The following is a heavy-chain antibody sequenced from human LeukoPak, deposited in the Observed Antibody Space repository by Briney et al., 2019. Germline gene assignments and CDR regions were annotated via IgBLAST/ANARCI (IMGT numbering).Heavy chain of an antibody. CDR1: GYTFTSYG. Sequence: ASVKVSCKASGYTFTSYGISWVRQAPGQGLEWMGWISAYNGNTNYAQKLQGRVTMTTGTSTSTAYMELRSLRSDDTAVYYCARGDSSSWLIGEQNNWFDPWGQGTLVTVSS. V-gene: IGHV1-18*01. D-gene: IGHD6-13*01. CDR3: ARGDSSSWLIGEQNNWFDP. J-gene: IGHJ5*02. CDR2: ISAYNGNT.